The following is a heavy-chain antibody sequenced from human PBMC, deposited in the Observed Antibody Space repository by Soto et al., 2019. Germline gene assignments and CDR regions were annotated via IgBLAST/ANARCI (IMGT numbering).Heavy chain of an antibody. D-gene: IGHD6-19*01. V-gene: IGHV4-34*01. J-gene: IGHJ4*02. Sequence: PSETLSLTCAVYGGSFSGYYWSWIRQPPGKVLEWIGEINHSGSTNYNPSLKSRVTISVDTSKNKFSLKLSSVTAADTAVYYCARVSSCWCPITFDYWGQGTLVTVSS. CDR1: GGSFSGYY. CDR2: INHSGST. CDR3: ARVSSCWCPITFDY.